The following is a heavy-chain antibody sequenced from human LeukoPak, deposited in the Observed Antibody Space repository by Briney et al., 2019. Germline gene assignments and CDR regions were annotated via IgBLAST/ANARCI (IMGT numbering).Heavy chain of an antibody. J-gene: IGHJ4*02. CDR1: GFTFSTYA. CDR2: ISGSGGNT. Sequence: PGGSLRLSCAASGFTFSTYAMTWVRQAPGKGLEWVSSISGSGGNTYYADSVKGRFTISRGNSKNTLYLQMNSLRAEDTVVYYCAKPEVRYFDWLLYFDQWGQGTLVTVSS. D-gene: IGHD3-9*01. CDR3: AKPEVRYFDWLLYFDQ. V-gene: IGHV3-23*01.